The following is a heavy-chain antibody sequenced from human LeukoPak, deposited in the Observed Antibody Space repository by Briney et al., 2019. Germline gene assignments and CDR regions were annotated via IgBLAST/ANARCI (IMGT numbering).Heavy chain of an antibody. CDR1: GFTFSSYA. Sequence: GGSLRLSCAASGFTFSSYAMSWVRQAPGKGLEWVSAISGSGGSTYYADSVKGRFTISRDNSKNTLYLQMKSLRAEDTAVYYCAKDKVSSVAGHFDYWGQGTLVTVSS. CDR3: AKDKVSSVAGHFDY. J-gene: IGHJ4*02. CDR2: ISGSGGST. V-gene: IGHV3-23*01. D-gene: IGHD6-19*01.